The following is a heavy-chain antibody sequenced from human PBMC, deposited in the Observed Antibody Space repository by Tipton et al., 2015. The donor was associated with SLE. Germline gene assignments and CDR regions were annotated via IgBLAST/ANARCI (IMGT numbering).Heavy chain of an antibody. V-gene: IGHV3-11*01. CDR1: EFTISDYF. Sequence: GSLRLSCAASEFTISDYFMSWVRQTPGKGLECLSYISSSGGTIYYADSVKGRSTISRDNAKNSLYLQMNSLRAEDTAVYFCARDMWFGEFNAFDIWGQGTVVTVSA. J-gene: IGHJ3*02. CDR3: ARDMWFGEFNAFDI. CDR2: ISSSGGTI. D-gene: IGHD3-10*01.